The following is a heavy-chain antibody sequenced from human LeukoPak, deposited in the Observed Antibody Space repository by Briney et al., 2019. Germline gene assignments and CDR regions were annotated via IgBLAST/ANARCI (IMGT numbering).Heavy chain of an antibody. CDR2: ISRSGDST. D-gene: IGHD3-3*01. Sequence: PGGSLRLSCAASGFTFSGYAMSWVRQAPGKGLEWVSAISRSGDSTYYADSVKGRFTISRDNAKNSLYLQMNSLRAEDTAVYYCARDTPYYDFWSGYYYYYYMDVWGKGTTVTVSS. J-gene: IGHJ6*03. V-gene: IGHV3-23*01. CDR1: GFTFSGYA. CDR3: ARDTPYYDFWSGYYYYYYMDV.